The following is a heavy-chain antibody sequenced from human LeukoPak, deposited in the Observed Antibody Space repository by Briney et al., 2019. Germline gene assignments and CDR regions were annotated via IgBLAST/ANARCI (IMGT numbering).Heavy chain of an antibody. J-gene: IGHJ3*02. Sequence: QAGGSLRLSCAVSGFTFSNYAMHWVRPAPGKGLEGGGNIRPDGSEKQYVDSVKGRFTTSRDNAQNSLYLQMNSLRAEDTAVYYCARDDYNWNVDAFHIWGQGTMVTVSS. CDR3: ARDDYNWNVDAFHI. CDR1: GFTFSNYA. D-gene: IGHD1-20*01. V-gene: IGHV3-7*01. CDR2: IRPDGSEK.